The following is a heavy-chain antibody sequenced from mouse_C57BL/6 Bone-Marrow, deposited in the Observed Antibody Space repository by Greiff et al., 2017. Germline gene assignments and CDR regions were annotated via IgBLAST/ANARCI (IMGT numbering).Heavy chain of an antibody. CDR1: GFTFSNYW. Sequence: EVKLEESGGGLVQPGGSMKLSCVASGFTFSNYWMNWVRQSPEQGLEWVAQIRLKSDNYATHYAESVKGRFTISRDDSKSSVYLQMNNLRAEDTGIYYCNRRLLGDAMDYWGQGTSVTVSA. V-gene: IGHV6-3*01. CDR2: IRLKSDNYAT. D-gene: IGHD1-1*01. CDR3: NRRLLGDAMDY. J-gene: IGHJ4*01.